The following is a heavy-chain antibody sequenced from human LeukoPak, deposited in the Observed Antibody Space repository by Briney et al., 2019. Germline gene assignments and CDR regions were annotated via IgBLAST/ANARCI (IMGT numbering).Heavy chain of an antibody. Sequence: PGGSLRLSCAASGFTVSSNYMSWVRQAPGKGLEWVSVIYSGGSTYYADSVKGRFTISRDNSKNTLYLQMNSLRAEDTAVYYCARDELISSWQLWGQGTLVTVSS. D-gene: IGHD6-13*01. CDR3: ARDELISSWQL. CDR2: IYSGGST. CDR1: GFTVSSNY. J-gene: IGHJ4*02. V-gene: IGHV3-66*01.